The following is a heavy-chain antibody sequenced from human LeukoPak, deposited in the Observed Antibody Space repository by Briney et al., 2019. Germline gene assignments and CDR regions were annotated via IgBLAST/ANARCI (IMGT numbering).Heavy chain of an antibody. V-gene: IGHV3-21*01. CDR3: ASSGAAAGTGVDY. D-gene: IGHD6-13*01. J-gene: IGHJ4*02. CDR2: ISSSSSYI. CDR1: GFTFTSYA. Sequence: PGGSLRLSCAASGFTFTSYAMNWVRQAPGKGLEWVSSISSSSSYIYYADSVKGRFTISRDNAKNSLYLQMNSLRAEDTAVYYCASSGAAAGTGVDYWGQGTLVTVSS.